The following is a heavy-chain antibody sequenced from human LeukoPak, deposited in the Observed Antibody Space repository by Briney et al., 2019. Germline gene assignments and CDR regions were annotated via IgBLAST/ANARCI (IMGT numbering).Heavy chain of an antibody. Sequence: GGSLRLSCAASGFTFSSYSMNWVRQAPGKGLEWVSYITNGGSTIHHADSVKGRFTISRDNAKKTLYLQMNSLRAEDTAVYYCARSIGLTGGGVDVWGQGTTVTV. J-gene: IGHJ6*02. CDR2: ITNGGSTI. V-gene: IGHV3-48*04. D-gene: IGHD3-9*01. CDR1: GFTFSSYS. CDR3: ARSIGLTGGGVDV.